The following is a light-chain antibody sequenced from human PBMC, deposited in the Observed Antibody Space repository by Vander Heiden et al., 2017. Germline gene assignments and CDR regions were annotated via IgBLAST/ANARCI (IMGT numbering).Light chain of an antibody. V-gene: IGLV2-11*01. CDR1: SSDFGGYNY. CDR3: CSFAGTVV. J-gene: IGLJ3*02. CDR2: DVS. Sequence: QSALTQPRSVSGSPGQSVTISCTGTSSDFGGYNYVSWYQQHPGKAPIVMIYDVSKRPSGVPERLSGSKYGTTAYMTISGLQADEEAYYYYCSFAGTVVLGGGTKLTVL.